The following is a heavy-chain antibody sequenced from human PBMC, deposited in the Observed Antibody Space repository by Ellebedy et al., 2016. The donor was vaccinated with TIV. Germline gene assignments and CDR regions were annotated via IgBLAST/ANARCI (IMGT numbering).Heavy chain of an antibody. Sequence: GESLKISCAASGFTFSSYSMNWVRQAPGKGLEWVSSISSSSSYIYYADSVKGRFTISRDNSKNTLYLQMNSLRAEDTAVYYCAKVGDDYSNYWGQGTLVTVSS. CDR1: GFTFSSYS. D-gene: IGHD4-11*01. J-gene: IGHJ4*02. V-gene: IGHV3-21*04. CDR3: AKVGDDYSNY. CDR2: ISSSSSYI.